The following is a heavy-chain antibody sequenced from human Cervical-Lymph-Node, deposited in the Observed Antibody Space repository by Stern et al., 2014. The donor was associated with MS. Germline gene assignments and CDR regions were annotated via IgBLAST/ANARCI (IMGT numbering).Heavy chain of an antibody. CDR1: GVSISTYNYY. CDR2: IYYRGHT. V-gene: IGHV4-31*03. D-gene: IGHD3-22*01. CDR3: ARDHFTTSLGV. J-gene: IGHJ6*02. Sequence: QVQLVESGPGLVKPSQTLSLTCTVSGVSISTYNYYWTWIRQPPGKALEWIGHIYYRGHTPHNPSPKSRVSIPVDPSHNPFSLHLSAVTAADTAVYYCARDHFTTSLGVWGHGTTVTVS.